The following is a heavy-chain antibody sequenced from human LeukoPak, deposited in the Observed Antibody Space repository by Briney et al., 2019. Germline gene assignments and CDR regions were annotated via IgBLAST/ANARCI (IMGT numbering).Heavy chain of an antibody. J-gene: IGHJ4*02. V-gene: IGHV3-30*02. CDR1: GFTFSGYG. Sequence: PGGSLRLSCAASGFTFSGYGMHWVRQAPGKGLEWVTFIHYDGSDKYYADSVKGRFTISRDNSKNTLYLQMNGLRAEDTAVYYCAKDLGNSFDYWGQGTLVTVSS. CDR2: IHYDGSDK. D-gene: IGHD4-23*01. CDR3: AKDLGNSFDY.